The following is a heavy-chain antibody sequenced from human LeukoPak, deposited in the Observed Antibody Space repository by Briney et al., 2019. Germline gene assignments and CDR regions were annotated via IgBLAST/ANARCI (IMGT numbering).Heavy chain of an antibody. J-gene: IGHJ5*02. CDR1: GNSFGDYY. Sequence: SETLSLTCTVSGNSFGDYYWSWIRQPAGKGLEWVGRIYTSGSTTYNPSLKSRVTMSVDTSKSQFSLNLMSVTAADTAVYYCTRDTGTTGEVKFDPWGQGTLVTVSS. CDR3: TRDTGTTGEVKFDP. V-gene: IGHV4-4*07. CDR2: IYTSGST. D-gene: IGHD4-17*01.